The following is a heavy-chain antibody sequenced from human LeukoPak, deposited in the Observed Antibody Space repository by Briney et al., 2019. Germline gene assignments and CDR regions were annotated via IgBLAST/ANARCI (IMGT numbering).Heavy chain of an antibody. J-gene: IGHJ2*01. V-gene: IGHV3-23*01. CDR2: ISGSGGIT. Sequence: PGGSLRLSCVASGFTFSNYAMTWVRQAPGKGLEWVSDISGSGGITYYADSVRGRLTFSRDNSLNTLYLQMNSLRAEDTAVYYCAKAVAGYWYFDLWGRGTLLTVSS. CDR3: AKAVAGYWYFDL. CDR1: GFTFSNYA. D-gene: IGHD6-19*01.